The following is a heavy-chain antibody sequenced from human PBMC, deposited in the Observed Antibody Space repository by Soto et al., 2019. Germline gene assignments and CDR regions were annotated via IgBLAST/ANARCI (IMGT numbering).Heavy chain of an antibody. CDR3: ARNWNYVAY. J-gene: IGHJ4*02. V-gene: IGHV4-34*01. Sequence: PSETLSLTCAVYGGSFSGYYWSWIRQPPGKGLEWIGEINHSGSTNYNPSLKSRVTLSVDTSKNQFSLKLSSVTAADTAVYYCARNWNYVAYWGQGTLVTVSS. CDR2: INHSGST. D-gene: IGHD1-1*01. CDR1: GGSFSGYY.